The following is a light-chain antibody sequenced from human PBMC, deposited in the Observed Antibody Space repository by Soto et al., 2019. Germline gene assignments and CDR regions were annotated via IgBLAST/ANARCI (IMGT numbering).Light chain of an antibody. Sequence: QSVLTQPASVSGSPGQSITMSCTGTSSDVGGYKYVSWYQQHPGKAPKVIIYEVSNRASGVSNRFSGSKSGNTASLTISGLLAEDEADYYCSSYTSSTTPHLVFGGGTKLTVL. CDR3: SSYTSSTTPHLV. CDR2: EVS. CDR1: SSDVGGYKY. J-gene: IGLJ2*01. V-gene: IGLV2-14*01.